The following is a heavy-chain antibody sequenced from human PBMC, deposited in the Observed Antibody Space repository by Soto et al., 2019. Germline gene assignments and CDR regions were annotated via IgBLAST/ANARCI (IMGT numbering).Heavy chain of an antibody. D-gene: IGHD2-8*01. Sequence: PSETLSLTCAVFSGSLGDHYWAWIRQSPEKGLEWIGEIHPSGSTDYNPSLRNRVAVSVDTSTNQISLRVKSVTAADTGVYFCARHALQNEFDLWGQGTPVTVSS. CDR1: SGSLGDHY. CDR3: ARHALQNEFDL. CDR2: IHPSGST. J-gene: IGHJ4*02. V-gene: IGHV4-34*01.